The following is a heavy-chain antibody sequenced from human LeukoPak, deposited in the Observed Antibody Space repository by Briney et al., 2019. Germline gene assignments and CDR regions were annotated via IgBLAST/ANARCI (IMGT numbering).Heavy chain of an antibody. CDR1: GFTFSSYS. J-gene: IGHJ4*02. D-gene: IGHD6-6*01. V-gene: IGHV3-21*01. Sequence: GGSLRLSCAASGFTFSSYSMNWVRQAPGKGLEWVSSISSSSSYIYYADSVKGRFTISRDNAKNSLYLLMNSLRAEDTAVYYCARGSSSDHDYWGQGTLVTVSS. CDR2: ISSSSSYI. CDR3: ARGSSSDHDY.